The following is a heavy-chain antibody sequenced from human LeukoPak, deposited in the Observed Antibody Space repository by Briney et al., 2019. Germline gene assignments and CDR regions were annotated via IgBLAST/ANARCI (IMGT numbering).Heavy chain of an antibody. CDR2: IIGNAATI. Sequence: GGSLRLSCTASGFTFGTYTMNWVRQAPGKGLQWVALIIGNAATIAYADSVRGRFTISRDNSKNTLYLQMNSLRAEDTAVYYCARDQFIAVAGIYYYGMDVWGQGTTVTVSS. V-gene: IGHV3-23*01. CDR3: ARDQFIAVAGIYYYGMDV. J-gene: IGHJ6*02. D-gene: IGHD6-19*01. CDR1: GFTFGTYT.